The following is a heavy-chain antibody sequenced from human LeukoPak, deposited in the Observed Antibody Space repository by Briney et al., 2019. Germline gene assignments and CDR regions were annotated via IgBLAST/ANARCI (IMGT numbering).Heavy chain of an antibody. J-gene: IGHJ4*02. D-gene: IGHD5-18*01. Sequence: GGSLRLSCGASGFSVRSNHMSWVRQAPGKGLEWVSSISSIRSYIYYGDSVKGRFTISRDNAKNSLYLQMNSLRAEDTAVYYCARRAKTERGHSYGLDYWGQGTLVTVSP. CDR3: ARRAKTERGHSYGLDY. V-gene: IGHV3-21*01. CDR2: ISSIRSYI. CDR1: GFSVRSNH.